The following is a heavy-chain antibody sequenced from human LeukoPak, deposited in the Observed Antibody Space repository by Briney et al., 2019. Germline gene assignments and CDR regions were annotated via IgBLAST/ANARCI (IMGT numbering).Heavy chain of an antibody. CDR1: GVSITSGSYY. CDR3: ARGASPKDAVFFDY. D-gene: IGHD3-16*01. V-gene: IGHV4-61*02. Sequence: KSAETLSHTCSVSGVSITSGSYYWGWIRQSAGKGLEWIGRVHSSGDIYHNAAFRSRAAVSGDASKNQFSLQLNSVTAADTAVYYCARGASPKDAVFFDYWGQGALITVSS. CDR2: VHSSGDI. J-gene: IGHJ4*02.